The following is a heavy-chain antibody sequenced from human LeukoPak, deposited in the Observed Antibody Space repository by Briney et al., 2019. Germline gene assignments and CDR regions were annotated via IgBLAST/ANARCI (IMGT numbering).Heavy chain of an antibody. D-gene: IGHD2-15*01. V-gene: IGHV4-34*01. CDR3: ARDVGRGYCRD. J-gene: IGHJ4*02. Sequence: SETPSLTCAVYGGSFSGYYWSWIRQPPGKGLEWIGEINHSGSTNYNPSLKSRVTISVDTSKNQFSLKLSSVTAADTAVYYCARDVGRGYCRDWGQGTLVTVSS. CDR1: GGSFSGYY. CDR2: INHSGST.